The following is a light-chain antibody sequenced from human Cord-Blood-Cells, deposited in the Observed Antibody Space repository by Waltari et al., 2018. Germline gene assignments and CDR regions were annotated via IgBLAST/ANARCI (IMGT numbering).Light chain of an antibody. CDR2: AAS. CDR3: QQCYSTPFT. Sequence: DIQMTQSPSSMSASVGDRVTITCRASESINSCLNWYEQKPGKAPKVLIDAASSLQGGVQSRFSGRGCETDLTLTISSLQSEDLATYYCQQCYSTPFTFGPGSKVDIK. J-gene: IGKJ3*01. V-gene: IGKV1-39*01. CDR1: ESINSC.